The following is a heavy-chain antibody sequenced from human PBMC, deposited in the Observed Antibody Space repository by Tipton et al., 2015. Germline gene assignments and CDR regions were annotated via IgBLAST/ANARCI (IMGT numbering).Heavy chain of an antibody. CDR1: GFILSSYV. D-gene: IGHD3-3*01. CDR2: ISTSGAST. Sequence: SLRLSCAGSGFILSSYVMNWVRRAPGKGLEWVSSISTSGASTYYADSVRGRFAIFRDNSRDTLYLQMNSLRPEDTAVYYCAILWHGYYPVWGQGTSLSVSS. J-gene: IGHJ6*02. CDR3: AILWHGYYPV. V-gene: IGHV3-23*01.